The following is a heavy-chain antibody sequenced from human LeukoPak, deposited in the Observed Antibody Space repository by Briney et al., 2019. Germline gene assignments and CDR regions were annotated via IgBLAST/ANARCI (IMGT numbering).Heavy chain of an antibody. D-gene: IGHD2-8*02. J-gene: IGHJ2*01. CDR3: ARESRSYWSAKRYFDL. V-gene: IGHV3-74*01. Sequence: GGSLRLSCAASGFTFSTYWMHWVRQAPGKGLVWVSHIDPDGTNPNYADSVKGRFTISRDNAKNTLYLHTNSLRAEDTAVYYCARESRSYWSAKRYFDLWGRGTLVTVSA. CDR1: GFTFSTYW. CDR2: IDPDGTNP.